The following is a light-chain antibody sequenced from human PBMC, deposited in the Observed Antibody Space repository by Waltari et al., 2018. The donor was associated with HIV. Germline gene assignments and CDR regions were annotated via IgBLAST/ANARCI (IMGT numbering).Light chain of an antibody. V-gene: IGKV1-39*01. J-gene: IGKJ3*01. Sequence: DIQMTQSPSSLSASVGDRITITCRTSQNICKDLNWYQQKPGTAPNVLIFAASSLPSGFPSRFSGSGSGTDFTLTISSLQPEDFATYYCQQTYLSTFTFGPGTNVDFK. CDR1: QNICKD. CDR3: QQTYLSTFT. CDR2: AAS.